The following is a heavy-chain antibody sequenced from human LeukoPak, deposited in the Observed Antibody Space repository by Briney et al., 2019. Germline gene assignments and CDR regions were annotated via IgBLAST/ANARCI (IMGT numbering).Heavy chain of an antibody. J-gene: IGHJ4*02. CDR2: ISSSSSTI. CDR1: GFTFSSYS. D-gene: IGHD3-10*01. Sequence: PGGSLRLSCAASGFTFSSYSMNWVRQAPGKGPEWVSYISSSSSTIYYADSVKGRFTISRDNAKNSLYLQMNSLRAEDTAVYYCARDYNCWGQGTLVTVSS. CDR3: ARDYNC. V-gene: IGHV3-48*01.